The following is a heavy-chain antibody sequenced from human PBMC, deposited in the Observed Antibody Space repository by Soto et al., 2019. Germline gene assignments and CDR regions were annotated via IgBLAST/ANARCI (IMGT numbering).Heavy chain of an antibody. CDR1: GYTLTELS. J-gene: IGHJ5*02. Sequence: VASVKVSCKVSGYTLTELSMHWVRQAPGKGLEWMGWFDAEDGKTIYSQKFQGRVTITRDTSASTAYMELSSLRSEDTAVYYCARDLIAVAGRAYNWFDPWGQGTLVTVSS. V-gene: IGHV1-24*01. CDR2: FDAEDGKT. CDR3: ARDLIAVAGRAYNWFDP. D-gene: IGHD6-19*01.